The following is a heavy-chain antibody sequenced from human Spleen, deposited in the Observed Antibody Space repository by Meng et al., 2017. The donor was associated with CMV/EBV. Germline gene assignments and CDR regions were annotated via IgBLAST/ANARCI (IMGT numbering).Heavy chain of an antibody. J-gene: IGHJ5*02. D-gene: IGHD6-6*01. CDR3: ARGSSFGNWFDP. CDR1: VGSVSSHTYS. Sequence: ITVGSVSSHTYSWTWIRQSPVKGLAWSGYIHFSGSTNYPPSLKSRVTISVDTSKNQLSLRLRSVTAADTAVYYCARGSSFGNWFDPWGQGTLVTVSS. CDR2: IHFSGST. V-gene: IGHV4-61*01.